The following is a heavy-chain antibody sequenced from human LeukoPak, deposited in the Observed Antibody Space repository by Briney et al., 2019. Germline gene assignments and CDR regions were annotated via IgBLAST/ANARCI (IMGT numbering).Heavy chain of an antibody. D-gene: IGHD2-15*01. CDR2: IIPIFGTA. CDR3: ASGYCSGDSCYSFDY. J-gene: IGHJ4*02. Sequence: SVKVSCKASGGTFSSYAISWVRQAPGQGLEWMGGIIPIFGTANYAQKFQGRVTITADESTSTAYMELSSLRSEDTAVYYCASGYCSGDSCYSFDYWGQGTLVTVSS. CDR1: GGTFSSYA. V-gene: IGHV1-69*13.